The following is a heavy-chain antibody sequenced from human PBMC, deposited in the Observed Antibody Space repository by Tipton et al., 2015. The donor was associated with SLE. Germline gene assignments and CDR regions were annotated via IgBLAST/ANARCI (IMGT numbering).Heavy chain of an antibody. V-gene: IGHV4-34*01. CDR1: DGSLSNYY. J-gene: IGHJ4*02. Sequence: LRLSCAVHDGSLSNYYWSWFRQPPGKGLEWIGNIYYSGNTYYNPSLKSRVTISGDTSKNQVSLRLSSVTAADTAVYYCASRGRWEQPEDYWGQGTLVTVSS. D-gene: IGHD1-26*01. CDR2: IYYSGNT. CDR3: ASRGRWEQPEDY.